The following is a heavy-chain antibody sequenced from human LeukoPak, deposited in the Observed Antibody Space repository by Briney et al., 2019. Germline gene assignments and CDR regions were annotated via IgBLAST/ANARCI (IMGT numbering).Heavy chain of an antibody. CDR3: ATDEGG. J-gene: IGHJ1*01. Sequence: ASVKVSCKASGYTFTGYFVHWVRQAPGQGLEWMGWINPNSGGTNYAQKFQGRVTMTRDTSISTAYMELSSLRSDDTAVYHCATDEGGWGQGTLVTVSS. D-gene: IGHD3-16*01. V-gene: IGHV1-2*02. CDR2: INPNSGGT. CDR1: GYTFTGYF.